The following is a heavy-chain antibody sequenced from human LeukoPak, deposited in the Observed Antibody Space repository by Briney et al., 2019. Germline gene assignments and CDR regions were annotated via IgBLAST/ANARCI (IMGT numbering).Heavy chain of an antibody. CDR1: GDSLSSHY. J-gene: IGHJ4*02. D-gene: IGHD6-19*01. V-gene: IGHV4-59*08. Sequence: PSETLSLACTVSGDSLSSHYWSWIRQPPGKGLEWIGYTYGSGSTHYDPSLRSRVTISEDTSKNQFSLKLTSVTAADTAVYYCARNVGWYSHDSWGQGTLVTVSS. CDR2: TYGSGST. CDR3: ARNVGWYSHDS.